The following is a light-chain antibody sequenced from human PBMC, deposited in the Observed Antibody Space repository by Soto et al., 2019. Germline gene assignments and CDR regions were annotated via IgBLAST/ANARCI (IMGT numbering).Light chain of an antibody. CDR1: QSVSSSY. Sequence: EIVLTQSPGTLSLSPGERATLSCRASQSVSSSYLAWYQPTHGQAPRLXLYSASNRDTGVPDRFSGSGAGTDCTLTISRLEPEDVAVVYCLQYGSSPYTFGPGTKVDIK. CDR3: LQYGSSPYT. V-gene: IGKV3-20*01. J-gene: IGKJ2*01. CDR2: SAS.